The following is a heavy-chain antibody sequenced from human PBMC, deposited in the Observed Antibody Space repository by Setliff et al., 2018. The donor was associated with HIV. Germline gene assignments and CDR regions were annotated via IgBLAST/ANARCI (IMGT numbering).Heavy chain of an antibody. D-gene: IGHD2-2*01. CDR2: IYYSGST. V-gene: IGHV4-39*01. CDR3: ASRVLGYCRSTSCLNWFDP. CDR1: GGSISRSSYY. J-gene: IGHJ5*02. Sequence: LSLTCTVSGGSISRSSYYRGWIRQPPGKGLEWIGSIYYSGSTYYNPSLKSRVTISVDTSKNQVSLKLSSVTAADTAVYYCASRVLGYCRSTSCLNWFDPWGQGTLVTV.